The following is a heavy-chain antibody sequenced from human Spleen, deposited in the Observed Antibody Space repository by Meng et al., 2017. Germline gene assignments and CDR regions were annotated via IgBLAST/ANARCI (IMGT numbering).Heavy chain of an antibody. CDR1: GGSISSAGYY. Sequence: LRLSCTVSGGSISSAGYYWSWIRQHPGKGLEWLGYIYYSGSTYYNPSLKSLVTISLDTSKNHFSLELNSVTAADTAVYYCAGVAMGGGGRYFDSWGQGTLVTVSS. J-gene: IGHJ4*02. D-gene: IGHD3-16*01. CDR3: AGVAMGGGGRYFDS. V-gene: IGHV4-31*01. CDR2: IYYSGST.